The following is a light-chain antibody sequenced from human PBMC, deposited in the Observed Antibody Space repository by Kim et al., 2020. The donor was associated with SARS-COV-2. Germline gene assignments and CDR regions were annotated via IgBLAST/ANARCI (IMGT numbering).Light chain of an antibody. CDR2: GAS. CDR3: QQYNNWPLYT. Sequence: STGERATRACRASQSVSSNVAWYQQKPGQAPRLLIYGASTRATGIPARFSGSGSGTEFTLTISSLQSEDFAVYYCQQYNNWPLYTFGQGTKLEI. V-gene: IGKV3-15*01. J-gene: IGKJ2*01. CDR1: QSVSSN.